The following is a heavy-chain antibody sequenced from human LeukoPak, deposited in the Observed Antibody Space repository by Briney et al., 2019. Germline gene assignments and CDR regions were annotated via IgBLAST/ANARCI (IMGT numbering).Heavy chain of an antibody. J-gene: IGHJ4*02. CDR2: IYYSGNT. CDR3: ARQTGSGLFILP. Sequence: SETLSLTCTVSGGSISSSSYYWGWIRQPPGKGLEWIGSIYYSGNTYYNASLKSQVSISIDTSKSQFSLRLTSVTAADTAVYYCARQTGSGLFILPGGQGTLVTVSS. CDR1: GGSISSSSYY. D-gene: IGHD3/OR15-3a*01. V-gene: IGHV4-39*01.